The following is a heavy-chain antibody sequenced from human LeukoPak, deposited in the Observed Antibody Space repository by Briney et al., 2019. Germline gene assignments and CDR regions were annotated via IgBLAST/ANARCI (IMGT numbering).Heavy chain of an antibody. Sequence: ASVKVSCKASGYTFTGYYMHWVRQAPGQGLEWMGWINPNSGGTNYAQKFQGWVTMTRDTSISTAYMELSRLRSDDTAVYCCARAPRGYSYGTFDYWGQGTLVTVSS. CDR3: ARAPRGYSYGTFDY. D-gene: IGHD5-18*01. CDR2: INPNSGGT. J-gene: IGHJ4*02. V-gene: IGHV1-2*04. CDR1: GYTFTGYY.